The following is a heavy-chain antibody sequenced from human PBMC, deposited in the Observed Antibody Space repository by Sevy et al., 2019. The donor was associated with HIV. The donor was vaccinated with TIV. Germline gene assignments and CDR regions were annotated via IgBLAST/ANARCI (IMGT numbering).Heavy chain of an antibody. Sequence: ASVKVSCQASESTFTYSTLHWVRQAPGQRLEWMGWLNTYNRNTKYSQKFQGRVAFIRDTSANTAYMDLRSLTSQDTATYYCATEMGGTKHFDSWGPGTLVTVSS. CDR1: ESTFTYST. J-gene: IGHJ4*02. D-gene: IGHD1-1*01. CDR2: LNTYNRNT. CDR3: ATEMGGTKHFDS. V-gene: IGHV1-3*04.